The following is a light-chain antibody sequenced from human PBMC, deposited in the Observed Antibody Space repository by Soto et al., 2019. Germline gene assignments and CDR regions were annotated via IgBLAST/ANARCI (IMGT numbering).Light chain of an antibody. CDR1: SSNIGAGYD. J-gene: IGLJ2*01. CDR3: QSYDISLSVSVI. CDR2: GNS. Sequence: QSVLTQPHSVSGAPGQRVTISCTGSSSNIGAGYDVQWYQQLPGAAPKLLIFGNSNRPSGVPDRFSGSRSGTSASLAITGLQAEDEADYFCQSYDISLSVSVIFGGGTKVTVL. V-gene: IGLV1-40*01.